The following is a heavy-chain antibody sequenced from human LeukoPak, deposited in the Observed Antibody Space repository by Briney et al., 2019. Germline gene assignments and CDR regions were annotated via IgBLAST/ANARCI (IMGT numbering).Heavy chain of an antibody. CDR1: GYTYTSYY. D-gene: IGHD3-22*01. CDR3: ARHSSGYYSL. CDR2: IDPSGGST. Sequence: ASVKVSCKASGYTYTSYYMHWVRQAPGQGLEWMGIIDPSGGSTSCAQKFQGRVTMTRDTSTSTVYMELSSLRSEDTAVYYCARHSSGYYSLWGQGTLVTVSS. J-gene: IGHJ4*02. V-gene: IGHV1-46*01.